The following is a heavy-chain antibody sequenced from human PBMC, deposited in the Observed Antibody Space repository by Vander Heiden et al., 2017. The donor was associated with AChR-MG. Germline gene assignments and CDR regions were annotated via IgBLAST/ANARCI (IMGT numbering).Heavy chain of an antibody. D-gene: IGHD6-13*01. Sequence: EVQLVESGGGLVQPGRSLRLSCAASGFTFDDDAMHWVRQAAGKGLEWVSGIRWNSGSIGYADSVKGRFTISRDNAKNSLYLQMNSLRAEDTALYYCAKGMGAAAESDAFDIWGQGTMVTVSS. CDR2: IRWNSGSI. V-gene: IGHV3-9*01. CDR3: AKGMGAAAESDAFDI. CDR1: GFTFDDDA. J-gene: IGHJ3*02.